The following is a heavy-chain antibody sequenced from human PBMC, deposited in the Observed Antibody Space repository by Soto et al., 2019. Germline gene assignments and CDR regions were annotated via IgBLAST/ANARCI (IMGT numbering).Heavy chain of an antibody. D-gene: IGHD3-3*01. CDR1: GYNCAGYW. J-gene: IGHJ4*02. CDR2: IYPSDSDT. Sequence: EFMKISCKGYGYNCAGYWIAWVRQIPGKGLELMGIIYPSDSDTRYRPSFQGQVTISADKSISSAYLQWSSLRASDTAMYYCARGGVSTRTFDYWGQGTPVTVSS. CDR3: ARGGVSTRTFDY. V-gene: IGHV5-51*01.